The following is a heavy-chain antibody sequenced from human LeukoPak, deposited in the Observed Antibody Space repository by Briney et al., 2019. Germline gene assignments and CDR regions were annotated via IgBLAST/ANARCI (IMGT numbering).Heavy chain of an antibody. Sequence: GSSVKVSCKASGGTFSSYAISWVRQAPGQGLEWMGRIIPILGIANYAQKFQGRVTITADKSTRTAYMELSSLRSEDTAVYYCARDRGKYSSSWLTGNWFDPWGQGTLVTVSS. CDR3: ARDRGKYSSSWLTGNWFDP. J-gene: IGHJ5*02. CDR1: GGTFSSYA. CDR2: IIPILGIA. V-gene: IGHV1-69*04. D-gene: IGHD6-13*01.